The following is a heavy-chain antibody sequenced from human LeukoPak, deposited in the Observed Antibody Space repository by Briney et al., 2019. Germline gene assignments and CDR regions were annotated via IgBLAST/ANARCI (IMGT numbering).Heavy chain of an antibody. CDR2: IYSGGST. Sequence: GGSLRLSCAASGFTVSSNYMSWVRQAPGEGLEWGSVIYSGGSTYYADSVKGRFTISRHNSKTTLYLQMNSLRAEDTAVYYCAKDFRGVSPFDYPGQGTLVTVSS. J-gene: IGHJ4*02. CDR3: AKDFRGVSPFDY. CDR1: GFTVSSNY. D-gene: IGHD3-16*01. V-gene: IGHV3-53*01.